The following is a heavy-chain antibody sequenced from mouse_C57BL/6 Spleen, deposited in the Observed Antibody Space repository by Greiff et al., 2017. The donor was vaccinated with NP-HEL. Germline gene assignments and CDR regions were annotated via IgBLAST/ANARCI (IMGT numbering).Heavy chain of an antibody. D-gene: IGHD1-1*01. CDR2: ISGGGGNT. V-gene: IGHV5-9*01. CDR1: GFTFSSYT. Sequence: EVKVVESGGGLVKPGGSLKLSCAASGFTFSSYTMSWVRQTPEKRLEWVATISGGGGNTYYPDSVKGRFTISRDTAKNTLYLQMSSLRSEDTALYYCARLKYYYGSSYYFDYWGQGTTLTVSS. CDR3: ARLKYYYGSSYYFDY. J-gene: IGHJ2*01.